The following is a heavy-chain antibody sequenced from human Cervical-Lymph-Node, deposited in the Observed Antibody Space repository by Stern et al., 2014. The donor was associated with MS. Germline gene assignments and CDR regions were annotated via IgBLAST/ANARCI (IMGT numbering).Heavy chain of an antibody. V-gene: IGHV4-59*08. CDR3: ARLSTAVDF. Sequence: VQLVESGPGLVKPSETLSLTCAVSGGSISSRYWGWIRQPPGKGLEWIGLISHSGDTKYNPSLKSRVTLSLDTSKNQVSLKAPSVTAADTAVYYCARLSTAVDFWGQGTLVTVSS. CDR2: ISHSGDT. J-gene: IGHJ4*02. CDR1: GGSISSRY.